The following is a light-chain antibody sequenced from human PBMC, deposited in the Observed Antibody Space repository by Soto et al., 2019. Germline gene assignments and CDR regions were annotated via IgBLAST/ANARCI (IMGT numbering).Light chain of an antibody. Sequence: QSVLTQPASVSGSPGQSITISCTGTSSDVGAYHYVSWYQHHPGKAPKLIIYQVTNRPSGISDRFSASKSGVTASLTISGLRADDEADYYCTSYSSTDTFYVFGSGTKVTVL. CDR2: QVT. V-gene: IGLV2-14*01. CDR3: TSYSSTDTFYV. CDR1: SSDVGAYHY. J-gene: IGLJ1*01.